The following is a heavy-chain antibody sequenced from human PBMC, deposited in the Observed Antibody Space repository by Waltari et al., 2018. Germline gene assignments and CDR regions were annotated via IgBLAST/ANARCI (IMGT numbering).Heavy chain of an antibody. CDR1: GFPFSNFG. CDR2: IWFDGSDK. CDR3: AKDAFGNTYLDF. J-gene: IGHJ4*02. Sequence: QVNLVESGGGVVQPGGSLRLSCTTSGFPFSNFGMHWVRQAPGKGVEWVAIIWFDGSDKFYADSVRGRFTISRDNSARTLYLDMDSLRLDDTAMYYCAKDAFGNTYLDFWGQGTLVTVSS. V-gene: IGHV3-30*02. D-gene: IGHD2-2*02.